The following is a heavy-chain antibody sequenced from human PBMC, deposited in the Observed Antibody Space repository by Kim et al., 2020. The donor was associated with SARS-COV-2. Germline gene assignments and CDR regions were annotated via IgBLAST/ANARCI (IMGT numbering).Heavy chain of an antibody. J-gene: IGHJ5*02. D-gene: IGHD3-9*01. CDR3: ARTSTTGLANYNIFTGQVLDYFDP. V-gene: IGHV5-51*01. CDR1: GYSFTSYW. CDR2: IYPGDSDI. Sequence: GESLKISCKASGYSFTSYWIAWVRQMPGKGLEWMGIIYPGDSDIRYSPSFEGQVTISADNSISTAYLQWSNLMASDTAMYYCARTSTTGLANYNIFTGQVLDYFDPWGQGTLVTVSS.